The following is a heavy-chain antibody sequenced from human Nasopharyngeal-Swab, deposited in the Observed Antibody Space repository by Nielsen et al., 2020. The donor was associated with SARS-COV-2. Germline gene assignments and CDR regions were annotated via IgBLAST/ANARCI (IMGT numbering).Heavy chain of an antibody. V-gene: IGHV3-53*01. CDR3: TREDRYASGSFDH. Sequence: WIHQPPGKGLEWVSVIYSGGGSYYADSVKGRFTISRDNFKNMLYLQMNSLRAEDTAMYYCTREDRYASGSFDHWGQGTLVTVSS. J-gene: IGHJ4*02. D-gene: IGHD3-10*01. CDR2: IYSGGGS.